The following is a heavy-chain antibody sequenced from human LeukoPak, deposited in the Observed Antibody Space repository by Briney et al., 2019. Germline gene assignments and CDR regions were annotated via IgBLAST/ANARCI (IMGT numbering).Heavy chain of an antibody. Sequence: GGSLRLSCAGSGFTFSNFWMNWVRQTPGMGLEWLANIKPDGTDKVYMDSVKGQFTISRDNAKNSVYLQLNSLRVEDTGVYYCSGRSDSHSIYWGQGTLVTVSS. CDR1: GFTFSNFW. CDR3: SGRSDSHSIY. J-gene: IGHJ4*02. D-gene: IGHD4-11*01. CDR2: IKPDGTDK. V-gene: IGHV3-7*01.